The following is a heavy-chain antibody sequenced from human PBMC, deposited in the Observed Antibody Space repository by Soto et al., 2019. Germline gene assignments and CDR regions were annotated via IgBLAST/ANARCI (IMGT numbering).Heavy chain of an antibody. CDR3: ARHYGDYNGGY. D-gene: IGHD4-17*01. CDR2: IIPILGIA. CDR1: GGTFSSYT. Sequence: QVQLVQSGAELKKPGSSVKVSCKASGGTFSSYTINWVLQAPGQGLEWMGRIIPILGIANYAQKFQGRFTITADTSTSTAYMELSSLRSEDTAVYYCARHYGDYNGGYWGKGTLVTVDS. J-gene: IGHJ4*02. V-gene: IGHV1-69*02.